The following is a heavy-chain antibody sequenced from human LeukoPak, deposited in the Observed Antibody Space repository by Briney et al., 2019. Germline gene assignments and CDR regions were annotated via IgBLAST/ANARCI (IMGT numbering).Heavy chain of an antibody. CDR2: IYYSGST. Sequence: KPSETLSLTCTVSGGSISSSSYYWGWIRQPPGKGLEWIGSIYYSGSTYYNPSLKSRVTISVDTSKNQFSLKLSSVTAADTAVYYCASGVPPSGHDYGRVDYWGQVTLVTVSS. V-gene: IGHV4-39*01. D-gene: IGHD5-12*01. J-gene: IGHJ4*02. CDR1: GGSISSSSYY. CDR3: ASGVPPSGHDYGRVDY.